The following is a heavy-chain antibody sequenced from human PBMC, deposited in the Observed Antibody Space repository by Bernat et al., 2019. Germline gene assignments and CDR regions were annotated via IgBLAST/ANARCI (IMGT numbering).Heavy chain of an antibody. CDR3: TTELVVVTPAFDI. CDR1: GFTFSNAW. CDR2: IKSKTDGGTT. J-gene: IGHJ3*02. V-gene: IGHV3-15*01. Sequence: EVQLVESGGGLVKPGGSLRLSCAASGFTFSNAWMSWVRQAPGKGLEWVGRIKSKTDGGTTDYAAPVKGRFTISRDDSKNTLYLQMNSLKTEDTAVYYCTTELVVVTPAFDIWGQGTMVTVSS. D-gene: IGHD3-22*01.